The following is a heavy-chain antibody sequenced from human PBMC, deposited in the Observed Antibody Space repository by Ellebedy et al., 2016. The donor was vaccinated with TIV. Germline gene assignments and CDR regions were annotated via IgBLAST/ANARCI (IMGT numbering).Heavy chain of an antibody. Sequence: SETLSLXCTVSGGSISSYYWGWIRQPPGKGLEWIGSIYYSGSTYYNPSLKSRVTISVDTSKNQFSLKLSSVTAADTAVYYCARVGYYDSSGYYPETFDYWGQGTLVTVSS. CDR3: ARVGYYDSSGYYPETFDY. V-gene: IGHV4-39*07. CDR2: IYYSGST. CDR1: GGSISSYY. J-gene: IGHJ4*02. D-gene: IGHD3-22*01.